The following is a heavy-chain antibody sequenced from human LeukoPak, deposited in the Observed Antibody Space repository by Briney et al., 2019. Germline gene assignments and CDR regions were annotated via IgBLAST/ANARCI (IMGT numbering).Heavy chain of an antibody. CDR1: GGSISSYY. CDR3: ARLKDGSGGWFDP. V-gene: IGHV4-59*08. D-gene: IGHD2-15*01. Sequence: SETLSLTCTVSGGSISSYYWSWIRQPPGKGLEWIGYIYYSGSTNYDPSLKSRVTISVDTSKNQFSLKLSSVTAADTAVYYCARLKDGSGGWFDPWGQGTLVTVSS. J-gene: IGHJ5*02. CDR2: IYYSGST.